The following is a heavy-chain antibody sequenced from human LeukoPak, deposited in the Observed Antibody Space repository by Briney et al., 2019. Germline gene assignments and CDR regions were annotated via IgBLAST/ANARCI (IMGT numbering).Heavy chain of an antibody. CDR1: GFTFDDYA. CDR3: AKDFLFTYYYDSSGYFDY. J-gene: IGHJ4*02. V-gene: IGHV3-43*02. Sequence: GGSLRLSCAASGFTFDDYAMHWVRQAPGKGLEWVSLISGDGGSTYYADSVKGRFTISRDNSKNSLYLQMNSLRTEDTALHYCAKDFLFTYYYDSSGYFDYWGQGTLVTVSS. D-gene: IGHD3-22*01. CDR2: ISGDGGST.